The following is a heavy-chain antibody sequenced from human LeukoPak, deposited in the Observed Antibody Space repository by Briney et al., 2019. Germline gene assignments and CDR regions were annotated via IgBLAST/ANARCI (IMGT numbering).Heavy chain of an antibody. CDR1: GDSIINYF. CDR3: AREGYSYGYYFDY. D-gene: IGHD5-18*01. Sequence: SETLSLTCTVSGDSIINYFWSWIRQPAGKGLEWIGRIYAGEGAKYNPSLETRVTVSVDTSTNQLSLKLSSVTAADTAVYYCAREGYSYGYYFDYWGQGTLVTVSS. CDR2: IYAGEGA. J-gene: IGHJ4*02. V-gene: IGHV4-4*07.